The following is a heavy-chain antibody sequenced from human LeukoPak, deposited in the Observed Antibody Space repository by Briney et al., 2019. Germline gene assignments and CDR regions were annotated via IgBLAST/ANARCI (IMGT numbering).Heavy chain of an antibody. CDR2: ISGSGGST. CDR1: GFTFSSYA. V-gene: IGHV3-23*01. Sequence: QPGGSLRLSCAASGFTFSSYAMSWVRQAPGKGLEWVSAISGSGGSTYYADSVKGRFTISRDNSKNTLYLQMNCLRAEDTAVYYCAKDRVGSGWYFDLWGRGTLVTVSS. J-gene: IGHJ2*01. D-gene: IGHD6-19*01. CDR3: AKDRVGSGWYFDL.